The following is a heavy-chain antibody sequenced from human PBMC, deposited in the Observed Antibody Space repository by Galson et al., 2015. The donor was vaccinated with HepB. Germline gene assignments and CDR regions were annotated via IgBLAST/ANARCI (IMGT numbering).Heavy chain of an antibody. CDR2: ISYDGSNK. J-gene: IGHJ4*02. D-gene: IGHD2-15*01. Sequence: SLRLSCAASGFTFSSYAMHWVRQAPGKGLEWVAVISYDGSNKYYADSVKGRFTISRDNSKNTLYLQMNSLRAEDTAVYHCARDTRRYCSGGSCPLDYWGQGTLVTVSS. CDR1: GFTFSSYA. CDR3: ARDTRRYCSGGSCPLDY. V-gene: IGHV3-30-3*01.